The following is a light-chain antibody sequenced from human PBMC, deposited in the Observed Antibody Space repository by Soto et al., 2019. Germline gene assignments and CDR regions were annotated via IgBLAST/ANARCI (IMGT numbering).Light chain of an antibody. CDR1: SSDVGGYNY. J-gene: IGLJ1*01. CDR3: FSPRSGDSHV. V-gene: IGLV2-14*01. CDR2: GVT. Sequence: QSVLTQPASVSGSPGQSITISCTGTSSDVGGYNYVSWYQQYPGKAPKLMIYGVTNRPSGVSNRFSGSKTVKTASLTILGLQAEDEAYYYSFSPRSGDSHVFGTGTKLTVL.